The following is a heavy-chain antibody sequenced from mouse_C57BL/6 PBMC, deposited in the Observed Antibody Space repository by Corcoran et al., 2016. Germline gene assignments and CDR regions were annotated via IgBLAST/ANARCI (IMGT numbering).Heavy chain of an antibody. CDR2: INTYSGVP. D-gene: IGHD2-5*01. Sequence: QIQLVHSGPELKKPGETVKISCKASGYTFTTYGMTWVKQAPGKGLKWMGWINTYSGVPTHADDFKGRFAFSLETSASTAYLQINNLKNEDTATYFCLRDSNWYFDVWVTGTTVTVSS. CDR1: GYTFTTYG. CDR3: LRDSNWYFDV. V-gene: IGHV9-3*01. J-gene: IGHJ1*03.